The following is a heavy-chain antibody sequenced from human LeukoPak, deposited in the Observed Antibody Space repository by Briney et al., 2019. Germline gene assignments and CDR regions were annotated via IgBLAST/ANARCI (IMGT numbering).Heavy chain of an antibody. D-gene: IGHD6-19*01. CDR3: AAQYPINSSGWYGGY. CDR1: GYTFTGYY. CDR2: INPNSGGT. V-gene: IGHV1-2*06. J-gene: IGHJ4*02. Sequence: GASVKVSCKASGYTFTGYYMHWVRQAPGQGLEWMGRINPNSGGTNYPQKFQGRVTMTRDTSISTAYMELSRLRSDDTAVYYCAAQYPINSSGWYGGYWGQGTLVTVSS.